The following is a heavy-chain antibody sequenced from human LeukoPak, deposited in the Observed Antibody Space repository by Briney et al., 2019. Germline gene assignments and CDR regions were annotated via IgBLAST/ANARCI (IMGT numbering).Heavy chain of an antibody. CDR1: GFTFSSYR. D-gene: IGHD3-10*01. J-gene: IGHJ4*02. CDR2: IKQDGSEK. CDR3: ARLGGSGSYDY. Sequence: GGSLRLSCAASGFTFSSYRMSWVRQAPGKGLEWVANIKQDGSEKYYADSVKGRFTISRDNAKNTLYLQMNSLRAEDTAVYYCARLGGSGSYDYWGQGTLVTVSS. V-gene: IGHV3-7*01.